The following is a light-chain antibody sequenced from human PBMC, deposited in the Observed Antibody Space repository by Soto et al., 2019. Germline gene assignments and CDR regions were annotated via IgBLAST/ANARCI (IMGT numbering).Light chain of an antibody. CDR2: KAS. V-gene: IGKV1-5*03. Sequence: DIQMTQSPSSLSASVGGRVTITCRASQTISSWLAWYQQKPGKAPKLLIYKASTLKSGVPSRFSGSGSGTEFTLTISSRQPDDFATYDCQHYNSYSEAFGQGTKVDIK. J-gene: IGKJ1*01. CDR3: QHYNSYSEA. CDR1: QTISSW.